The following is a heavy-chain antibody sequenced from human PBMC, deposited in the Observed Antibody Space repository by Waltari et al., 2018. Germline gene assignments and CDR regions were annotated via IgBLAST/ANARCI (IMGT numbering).Heavy chain of an antibody. V-gene: IGHV3-48*03. CDR3: VREMQRMFDY. CDR1: GFTFSNYD. J-gene: IGHJ4*02. Sequence: EVQLVESGGGLVQPGGSLRLSCATSGFTFSNYDINWVRQAPGKGLEWVSYISSSGSAVYHADSVRGRFTISRDNAKNSLYLDMNSLRVEDTAVYFCVREMQRMFDYWGQGTLVTVSS. CDR2: ISSSGSAV.